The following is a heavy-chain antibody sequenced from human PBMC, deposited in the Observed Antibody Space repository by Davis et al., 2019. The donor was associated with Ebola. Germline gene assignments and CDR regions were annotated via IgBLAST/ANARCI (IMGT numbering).Heavy chain of an antibody. CDR1: GITFSRYS. CDR2: ISSGSFTI. J-gene: IGHJ4*02. V-gene: IGHV3-48*02. D-gene: IGHD3-3*01. CDR3: ARWSILGQ. Sequence: GESLKISCAASGITFSRYSMNWVRQAPGKGLEWVAFISSGSFTIDYADSVKGRFTISRDNAKNSLFLQMKSLRDEDTAVYYCARWSILGQWGQGTLVTVSS.